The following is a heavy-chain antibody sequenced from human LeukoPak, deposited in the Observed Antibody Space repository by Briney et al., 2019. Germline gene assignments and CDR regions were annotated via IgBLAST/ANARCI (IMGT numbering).Heavy chain of an antibody. CDR3: ARGGSYRYGSSDY. V-gene: IGHV5-51*01. D-gene: IGHD5-18*01. Sequence: GESLKISCKGSGYSFSNYWIGWVRQMPGKGLEWMGIIHPGDSGTRYSPSFQGQVTMSVDESITTAYLQWNSLRASDSATYYCARGGSYRYGSSDYWGQGTLVTVSS. CDR2: IHPGDSGT. CDR1: GYSFSNYW. J-gene: IGHJ4*02.